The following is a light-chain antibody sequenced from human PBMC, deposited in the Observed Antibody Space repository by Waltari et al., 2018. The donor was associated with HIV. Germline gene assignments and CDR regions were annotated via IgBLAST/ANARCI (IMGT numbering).Light chain of an antibody. J-gene: IGLJ3*02. CDR1: TSNIVADYD. CDR2: GDN. Sequence: QSVLTQPPSVSGAPGQRVTISCTGTTSNIVADYDVHWYRQSPGTSPQLLIYGDNNRPSGVPDRFSASKSGTSASLAITGLQGEDEADYHCQSYDGSLNDWVFGGGTKLTVL. CDR3: QSYDGSLNDWV. V-gene: IGLV1-40*01.